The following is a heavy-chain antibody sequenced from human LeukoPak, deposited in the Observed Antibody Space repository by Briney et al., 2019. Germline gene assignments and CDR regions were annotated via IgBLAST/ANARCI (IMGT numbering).Heavy chain of an antibody. Sequence: GESLKISCKGSGYSFTSYWIGWVRQIPGKGLEWMGIIYPDNSNTRYSPSFQGQVTISADKSISTAYLQWSSLKASDTAMYYCARLDSSSWWGYWGQGTLVTVSS. CDR2: IYPDNSNT. CDR3: ARLDSSSWWGY. J-gene: IGHJ4*02. V-gene: IGHV5-51*01. CDR1: GYSFTSYW. D-gene: IGHD6-13*01.